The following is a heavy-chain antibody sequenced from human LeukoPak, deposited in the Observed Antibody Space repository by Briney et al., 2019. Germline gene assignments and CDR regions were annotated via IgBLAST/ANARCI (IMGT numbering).Heavy chain of an antibody. D-gene: IGHD3-10*01. CDR1: GGSINAFY. CDR3: AREAVHYGSGSLDY. V-gene: IGHV4-4*07. CDR2: IHSSGST. Sequence: PSETLSLTCSVSGGSINAFYWSWIRQPAGKGLEWIGRIHSSGSTNYSPSLKSRVTMLLDPSKNQFSLSLISVTAADMAVYYCAREAVHYGSGSLDYWGQGTLVTVSS. J-gene: IGHJ4*02.